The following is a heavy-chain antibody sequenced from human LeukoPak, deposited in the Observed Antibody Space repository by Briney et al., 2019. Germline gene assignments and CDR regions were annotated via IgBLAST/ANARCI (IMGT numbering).Heavy chain of an antibody. CDR1: GFNFTNYN. Sequence: GGSLRLSCAASGFNFTNYNMNWVRPAPGKGLEWVSSIHSSSGSIYYPDSLKGRFTISRDRAKNSRYLQMNSLRAEDTAVYYCARDLAWDAFDIWGQGTMVTVSS. V-gene: IGHV3-21*01. J-gene: IGHJ3*02. CDR2: IHSSSGSI. CDR3: ARDLAWDAFDI.